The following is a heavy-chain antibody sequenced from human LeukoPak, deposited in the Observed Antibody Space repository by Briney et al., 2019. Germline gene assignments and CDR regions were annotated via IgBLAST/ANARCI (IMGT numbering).Heavy chain of an antibody. CDR2: ISYDGSNK. Sequence: GGSLRLSCAASGFTFSSYGMHWVRQAPGKGLEWVAVISYDGSNKYYADSVKGRFTISRDNSKNTLYLQMNSLRAEDTAVYYCAKSGDYDFWSGYLYNWFDPWGQGTLVTVSS. CDR1: GFTFSSYG. V-gene: IGHV3-30*18. CDR3: AKSGDYDFWSGYLYNWFDP. J-gene: IGHJ5*02. D-gene: IGHD3-3*01.